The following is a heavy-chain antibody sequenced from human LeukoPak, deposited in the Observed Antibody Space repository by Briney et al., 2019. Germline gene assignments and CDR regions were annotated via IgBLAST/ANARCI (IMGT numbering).Heavy chain of an antibody. D-gene: IGHD2-21*02. CDR3: ARDRLGVVTAHAFDI. Sequence: SETLSLTCTVSGYSISSGYYWGWIRPPPGKGLEWIGSIYHSGSTYYNPSLKSRVTISVDTSKNQFSLKLSSVTAADTAVYYCARDRLGVVTAHAFDIWGQGTMVTVSS. V-gene: IGHV4-38-2*02. J-gene: IGHJ3*02. CDR2: IYHSGST. CDR1: GYSISSGYY.